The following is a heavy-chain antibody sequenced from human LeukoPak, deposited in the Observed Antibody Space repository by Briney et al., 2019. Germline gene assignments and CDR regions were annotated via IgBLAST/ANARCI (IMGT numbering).Heavy chain of an antibody. Sequence: GSSVKVSFKASGGTFSSYAISWVRPAPAQGLEWMGRIIPILGIANYAQKFQGRVTITADKSTSTAYMELSSLRSEDTAVYYCASDYGGNSRGYWGQGTLVTVSS. CDR2: IIPILGIA. D-gene: IGHD4-23*01. CDR1: GGTFSSYA. J-gene: IGHJ4*02. CDR3: ASDYGGNSRGY. V-gene: IGHV1-69*04.